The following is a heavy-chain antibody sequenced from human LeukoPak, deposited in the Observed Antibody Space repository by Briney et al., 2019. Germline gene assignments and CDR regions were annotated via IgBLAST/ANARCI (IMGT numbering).Heavy chain of an antibody. CDR3: AKAPDAYSRSWSDY. J-gene: IGHJ4*02. Sequence: GGSLRLSCAASGFTFDDYATHWVRQAPGKGLESVSLISGDATSTYYADSVKGRFTISRDNSKNSLYLQMNSLRTEDTALYYCAKAPDAYSRSWSDYWGQGTLVTVSS. V-gene: IGHV3-43*02. D-gene: IGHD6-13*01. CDR2: ISGDATST. CDR1: GFTFDDYA.